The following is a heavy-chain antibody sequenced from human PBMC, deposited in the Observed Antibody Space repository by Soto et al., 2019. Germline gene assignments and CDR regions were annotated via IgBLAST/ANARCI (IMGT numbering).Heavy chain of an antibody. CDR2: IWYDGSNK. CDR1: GFTFSSYG. CDR3: ARDAYDFWSGYQIYYGMDV. J-gene: IGHJ6*02. D-gene: IGHD3-3*01. Sequence: GGSLRLSCAASGFTFSSYGMHWVRQAPGKGLEWVAVIWYDGSNKYYADSVKGRFTISRDNSKNTLYLQMNSLRAEDTAVYYCARDAYDFWSGYQIYYGMDVWGQGTTVTVSS. V-gene: IGHV3-33*01.